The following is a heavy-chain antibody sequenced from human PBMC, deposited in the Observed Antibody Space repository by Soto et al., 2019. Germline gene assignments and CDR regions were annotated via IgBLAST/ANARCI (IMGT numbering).Heavy chain of an antibody. CDR1: GYTFTSYG. V-gene: IGHV1-18*01. Sequence: ASVKVSCKASGYTFTSYGISRVRQAPGQGLEWMGWISAYNGNTNYAQKLQGRVTMTTDTSTSTAYMELRSLRSDDTAVYYCARDGSGWTRAEYFQHWGQGTLVTVSS. CDR2: ISAYNGNT. D-gene: IGHD6-19*01. J-gene: IGHJ1*01. CDR3: ARDGSGWTRAEYFQH.